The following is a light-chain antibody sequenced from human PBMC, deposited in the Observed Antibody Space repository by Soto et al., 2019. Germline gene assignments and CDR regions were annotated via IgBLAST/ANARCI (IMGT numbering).Light chain of an antibody. CDR2: DVS. CDR1: SSDVGAYNY. Sequence: QSVLTQPASVSGSPGQSIAISCTGTSSDVGAYNYVSWYQQHPGKAPKLMIYDVSNRPSGVSNRFSGSKSGNTASLTISGFQAEDEADYYCNSYTTSSTYVFGTGTKVTVL. V-gene: IGLV2-14*03. CDR3: NSYTTSSTYV. J-gene: IGLJ1*01.